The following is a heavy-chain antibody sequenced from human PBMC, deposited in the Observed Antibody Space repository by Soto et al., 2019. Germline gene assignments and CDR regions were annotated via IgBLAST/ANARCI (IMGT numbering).Heavy chain of an antibody. J-gene: IGHJ4*02. CDR2: ISDDGNNK. D-gene: IGHD1-1*01. V-gene: IGHV3-30*18. Sequence: QVPLVESGGGVVQPGRSLRLSCAASGFTFSSYGMHWVRQAPGKGLQWVAVISDDGNNKYYADSVKGRFTISRDNSKNTLYLQMNSLRAEDTAVYYCAKSVYNWNDGFFDYWGQGTLVTVSS. CDR1: GFTFSSYG. CDR3: AKSVYNWNDGFFDY.